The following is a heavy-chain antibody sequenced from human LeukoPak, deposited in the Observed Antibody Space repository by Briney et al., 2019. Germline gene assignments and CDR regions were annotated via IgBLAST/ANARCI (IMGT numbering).Heavy chain of an antibody. Sequence: GGSLRLSCAASGFAFNTYAMTWVRQAPGKGLEWVSTVSGSGGTKYFVDSVKGRFTIFRDDSKNQPYLQMNSMIAEDTAVYYCAKVASSTRSLDAFDIWGQGTMVTVSS. CDR2: VSGSGGTK. D-gene: IGHD2-2*01. CDR3: AKVASSTRSLDAFDI. J-gene: IGHJ3*02. V-gene: IGHV3-23*01. CDR1: GFAFNTYA.